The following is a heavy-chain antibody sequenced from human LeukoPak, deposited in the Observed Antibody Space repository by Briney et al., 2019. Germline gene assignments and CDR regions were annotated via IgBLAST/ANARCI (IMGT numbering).Heavy chain of an antibody. CDR3: TRDQWFGEYILYYYYGMDV. D-gene: IGHD3-10*01. J-gene: IGHJ6*02. Sequence: PGGSLRLSCAASGFTFSSYSMDWVRQAPGKGLEWVSYISSSSSTIYYADSVKGRFTISRDNAKNSLYLQMNSLRAEDTAVYYCTRDQWFGEYILYYYYGMDVWGQGTTVTVSS. V-gene: IGHV3-48*01. CDR2: ISSSSSTI. CDR1: GFTFSSYS.